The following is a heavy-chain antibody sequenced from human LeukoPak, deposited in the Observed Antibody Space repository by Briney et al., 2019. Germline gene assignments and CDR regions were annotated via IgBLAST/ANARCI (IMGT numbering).Heavy chain of an antibody. D-gene: IGHD3-22*01. V-gene: IGHV3-33*01. Sequence: GGSLRLSCAASGLTFSSYGMHWVRQAPGKGLEWVAVIWYDGSNKYYADSVKGRFTISRDNSKNTLYLQMNSLRAEDTAVYYCARDRGYYYDSSGSGYFDYWGQGTLVTVSS. CDR1: GLTFSSYG. CDR2: IWYDGSNK. J-gene: IGHJ4*02. CDR3: ARDRGYYYDSSGSGYFDY.